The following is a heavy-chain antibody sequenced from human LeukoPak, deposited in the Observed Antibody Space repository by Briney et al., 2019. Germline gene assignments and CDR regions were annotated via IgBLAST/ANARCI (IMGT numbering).Heavy chain of an antibody. V-gene: IGHV4-39*01. D-gene: IGHD3-10*01. CDR3: ARHYGH. CDR1: GGSISGSSYY. J-gene: IGHJ4*02. Sequence: PSETLSLTCTVSGGSISGSSYYWGWIRQPPGKGLEWIGSIYFSGSTYYNPSLRSRVTISVDTSKNQFSLKLNSVTATDTAVYYCARHYGHWGQGTLVTVSS. CDR2: IYFSGST.